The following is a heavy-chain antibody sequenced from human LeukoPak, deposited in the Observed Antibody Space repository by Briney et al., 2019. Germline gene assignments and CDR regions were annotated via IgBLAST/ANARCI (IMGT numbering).Heavy chain of an antibody. CDR1: GFTFDDYG. CDR3: ARFSVRGVHYYYYMDV. CDR2: INWNGGST. J-gene: IGHJ6*03. D-gene: IGHD3-10*01. Sequence: GGSLRLSCAPSGFTFDDYGMSWVRQAPGKGLEWVSGINWNGGSTGYADSVKGRFTISRDNAKNSLYLQMNSLRAEDTALYYCARFSVRGVHYYYYMDVWGKGTTVTVTS. V-gene: IGHV3-20*04.